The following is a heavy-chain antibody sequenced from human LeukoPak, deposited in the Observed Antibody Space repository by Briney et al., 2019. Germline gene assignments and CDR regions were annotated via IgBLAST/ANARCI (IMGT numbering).Heavy chain of an antibody. CDR3: ARRIGYSSGHSAVYYFDY. D-gene: IGHD6-19*01. CDR1: GFTFSTYW. J-gene: IGHJ4*02. CDR2: INSGGDDT. Sequence: GGSLRLSCAASGFTFSTYWMHWVRQAPGKGLVWVSLINSGGDDTRYADSVKGRFTISGDNAKNTLYLQMNSLRAEDTAVYYCARRIGYSSGHSAVYYFDYWGQGTLVTVSS. V-gene: IGHV3-74*01.